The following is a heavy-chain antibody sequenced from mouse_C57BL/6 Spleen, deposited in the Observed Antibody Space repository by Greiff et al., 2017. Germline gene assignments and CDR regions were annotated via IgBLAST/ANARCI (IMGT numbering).Heavy chain of an antibody. V-gene: IGHV1-64*01. CDR3: ARNPLLRYSMDY. Sequence: VQLQQPGAELVKPGASVKLSCKASGYTFTSYWMHWVKQRPGQGLEWIGMIHPNSGSTTYNEKFKSKATLTVDKSSSTAYMQLSSLTSEDSAVXAWARNPLLRYSMDYWGQGTTLTVSS. J-gene: IGHJ2*01. CDR2: IHPNSGST. D-gene: IGHD1-1*01. CDR1: GYTFTSYW.